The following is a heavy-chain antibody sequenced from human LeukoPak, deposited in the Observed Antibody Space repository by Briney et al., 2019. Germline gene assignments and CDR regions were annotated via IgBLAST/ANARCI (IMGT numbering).Heavy chain of an antibody. CDR2: INEDGSLK. CDR1: GFTFSANW. J-gene: IGHJ4*02. V-gene: IGHV3-7*01. CDR3: ARVGRNGWDFDH. D-gene: IGHD6-19*01. Sequence: GGSLRLSCAASGFTFSANWMTWVRQAPGKGLEWVTIINEDGSLKHYVDSVKGRFTISRDNTKNSLYLQMSTVRVEDTAVYYCARVGRNGWDFDHWGQGTLVTVSS.